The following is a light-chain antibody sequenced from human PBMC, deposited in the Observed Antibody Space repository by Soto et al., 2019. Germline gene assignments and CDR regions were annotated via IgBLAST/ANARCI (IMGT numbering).Light chain of an antibody. CDR3: QQYNNAPLLT. CDR2: AAS. CDR1: QDISNY. Sequence: DIQMTQSPSSLSASVGDRVTITCRASQDISNYLACYQQKPGKVPQLLISAASTLQSGGPSRFSGSGSGAAFTLTISSLQTKDVATDYCQQYNNAPLLTFGGGTKVEL. J-gene: IGKJ4*01. V-gene: IGKV1-27*01.